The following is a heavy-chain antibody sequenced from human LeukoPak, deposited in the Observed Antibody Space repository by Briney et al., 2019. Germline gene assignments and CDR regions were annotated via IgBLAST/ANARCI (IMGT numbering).Heavy chain of an antibody. CDR1: GGSISSYY. V-gene: IGHV4-59*01. J-gene: IGHJ4*02. Sequence: PSETLSLTCTVSGGSISSYYWSWLRQPPGKGLEWIGYIYYSGSTNYNPSLKSRVTISVDTSKNQFSLKLSSVTAADTAVYYCARYGSGSYSYYFDYWGQGTLVTVSS. CDR2: IYYSGST. D-gene: IGHD3-10*01. CDR3: ARYGSGSYSYYFDY.